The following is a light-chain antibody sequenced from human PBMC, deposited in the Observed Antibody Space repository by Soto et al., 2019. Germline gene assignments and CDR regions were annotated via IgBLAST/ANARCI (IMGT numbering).Light chain of an antibody. Sequence: IQVTQSPTSLTASVGDRVTITCRASQVISGNVGWYQQKPGKAPKLLIFAVSSLQSGVPSRFSGSGSGTEFTLTISSLQPEGFATYYCLQDYNYPYTFRQGTKLEIK. CDR2: AVS. CDR1: QVISGN. V-gene: IGKV1-6*01. J-gene: IGKJ2*01. CDR3: LQDYNYPYT.